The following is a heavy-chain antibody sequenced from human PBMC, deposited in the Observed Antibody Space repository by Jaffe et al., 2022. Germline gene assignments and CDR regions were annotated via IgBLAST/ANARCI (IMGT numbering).Heavy chain of an antibody. V-gene: IGHV4-59*02. CDR2: VANSGIT. J-gene: IGHJ3*02. Sequence: QMQLQESGPGLVKPSETLSLTCTVSGGSVTNYFWNWIRQSPGKGLEWIGYVANSGITKYNPSLNSRVTISIDTSKNQFSLKLSSVTAADTAIYFCVTDIVTTNYMAFNIWGQGTMVTVSS. D-gene: IGHD1-1*01. CDR1: GGSVTNYF. CDR3: VTDIVTTNYMAFNI.